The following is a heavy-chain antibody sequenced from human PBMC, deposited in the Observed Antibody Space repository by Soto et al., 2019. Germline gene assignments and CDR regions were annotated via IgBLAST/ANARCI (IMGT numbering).Heavy chain of an antibody. CDR2: IIPIFGTA. J-gene: IGHJ3*02. V-gene: IGHV1-69*01. CDR1: GGTFSSYA. Sequence: QVQLVQSGAEVKKPGSSVKVSCKASGGTFSSYAISWVRQAPGQGLEWMGGIIPIFGTANYAQKFQGRVTITADESTSTDYMELSSLRSEDTAVYYCARDFEWALLPATGAFDIWGQGTMVTVSS. D-gene: IGHD1-26*01. CDR3: ARDFEWALLPATGAFDI.